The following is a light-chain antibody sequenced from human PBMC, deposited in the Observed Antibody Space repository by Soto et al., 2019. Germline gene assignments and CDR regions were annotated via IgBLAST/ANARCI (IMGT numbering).Light chain of an antibody. CDR3: SSYTSSSTLVV. V-gene: IGLV2-14*01. Sequence: QSVLTQPASVSGSPGQSITISCTGTSSDVCGYNYVSWYQQHPCKAPKVMIYDVSNRPSGVSNRFSGSKSVNTASLTISGLQAEDEADYYCSSYTSSSTLVVFGGGTKLTVL. CDR1: SSDVCGYNY. J-gene: IGLJ2*01. CDR2: DVS.